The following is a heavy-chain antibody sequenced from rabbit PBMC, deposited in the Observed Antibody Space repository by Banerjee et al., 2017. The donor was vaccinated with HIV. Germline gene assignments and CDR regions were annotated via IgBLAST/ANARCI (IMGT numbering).Heavy chain of an antibody. CDR3: ARWGSGVPDFNL. CDR1: GFDFSGSYW. J-gene: IGHJ4*01. V-gene: IGHV1S40*01. D-gene: IGHD1-1*01. Sequence: QSLEESGGDLVKPGGSLTLTCTASGFDFSGSYWICWVRQAPGKGLEWIACIYAGSAGSTCYATWAKGRFTISKTSSTTVTLQMTSLTAADTATYFCARWGSGVPDFNLWGQGTLVTVS. CDR2: IYAGSAGST.